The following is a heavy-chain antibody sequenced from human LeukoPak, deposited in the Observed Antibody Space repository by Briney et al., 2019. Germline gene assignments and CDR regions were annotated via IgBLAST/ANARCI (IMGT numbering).Heavy chain of an antibody. Sequence: GGSLRLSCAASGSTFSSYAMHWVRQAPGKGLEWVAVISYDGSNKYYADSVKGRFTISRDNSKNTLYLQMNSLRAEDTAVYYCAREYELTPIYYFDYWGQGTLVTVSS. CDR1: GSTFSSYA. J-gene: IGHJ4*02. CDR2: ISYDGSNK. D-gene: IGHD2-2*01. CDR3: AREYELTPIYYFDY. V-gene: IGHV3-30*04.